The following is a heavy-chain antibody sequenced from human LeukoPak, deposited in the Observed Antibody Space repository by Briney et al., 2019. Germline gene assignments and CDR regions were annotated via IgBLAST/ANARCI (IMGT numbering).Heavy chain of an antibody. CDR2: ICYSGST. CDR3: ATALGRSDTSGYHLTD. D-gene: IGHD3-22*01. Sequence: PSETLSLTCTVSGGSVSSGDYYWSWIRQPPGKGLGWIGYICYSGSTHYNPSLKSRVTISLDTSKNQFSLKLSSVTAADTAVYYCATALGRSDTSGYHLTDWGQGTLVTVSS. CDR1: GGSVSSGDYY. J-gene: IGHJ4*02. V-gene: IGHV4-30-4*01.